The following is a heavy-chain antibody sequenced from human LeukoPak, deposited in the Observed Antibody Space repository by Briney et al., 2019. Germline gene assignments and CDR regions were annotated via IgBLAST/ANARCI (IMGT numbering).Heavy chain of an antibody. J-gene: IGHJ4*02. V-gene: IGHV4-61*02. CDR3: ARGGWTQDS. CDR1: GASVSTTAYF. CDR2: IYASGNT. D-gene: IGHD6-19*01. Sequence: ASQTLSLTCSVSGASVSTTAYFWNWIRQPAGEGLEWIGRIYASGNTHYNPSLKSRVTISLDTSKNQFSLKLYSVTAADTAVYYCARGGWTQDSWGQGTLVTVSS.